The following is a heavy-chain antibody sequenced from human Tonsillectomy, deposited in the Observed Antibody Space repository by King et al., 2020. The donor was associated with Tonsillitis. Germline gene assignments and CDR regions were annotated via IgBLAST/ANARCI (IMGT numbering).Heavy chain of an antibody. Sequence: VQLVESGGGVVQPGRSLRLSCAASGFSFNNYAVHWVRQAPGKGLEWVAVISYDGTTKYYADSVRGRFTISRDNSKDTLYLQMSTLRPEDTAVYYCARESGQYSSEHHYYGMDVWGQGTTVTVSS. J-gene: IGHJ6*02. CDR1: GFSFNNYA. D-gene: IGHD3-22*01. V-gene: IGHV3-30-3*01. CDR2: ISYDGTTK. CDR3: ARESGQYSSEHHYYGMDV.